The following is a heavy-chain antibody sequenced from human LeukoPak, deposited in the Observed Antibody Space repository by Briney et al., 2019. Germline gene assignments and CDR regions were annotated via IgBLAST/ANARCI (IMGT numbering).Heavy chain of an antibody. Sequence: PGGSLRLSCAASGFTFDDYAMPWVRHAPGKGLEWVSGISWNSGSIGYADSVKGRFTISRDNAKNSLYLQMNSLRAEDTALYYCAKDMELGSGSYFYYGMDVWGQGTTVTVSS. J-gene: IGHJ6*02. CDR1: GFTFDDYA. CDR3: AKDMELGSGSYFYYGMDV. V-gene: IGHV3-9*01. D-gene: IGHD3-10*01. CDR2: ISWNSGSI.